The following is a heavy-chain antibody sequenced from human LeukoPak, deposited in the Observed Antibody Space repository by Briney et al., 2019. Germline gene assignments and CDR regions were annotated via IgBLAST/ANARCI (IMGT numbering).Heavy chain of an antibody. CDR2: IYYSGST. Sequence: SETPSLTCTVSGGSISSSNYYRGWIRQPPGKGLEWIGNIYYSGSTYYTPSLKSRLTISMDKSKNQFSLKLRSVTAADTAVYCCGRCDPAWGEYGGNSGEAFDIWGQGRMVTVSS. CDR3: GRCDPAWGEYGGNSGEAFDI. J-gene: IGHJ3*02. D-gene: IGHD4-23*01. V-gene: IGHV4-39*01. CDR1: GGSISSSNYY.